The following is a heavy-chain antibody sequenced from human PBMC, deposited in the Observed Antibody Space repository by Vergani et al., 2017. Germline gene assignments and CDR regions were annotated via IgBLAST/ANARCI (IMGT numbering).Heavy chain of an antibody. CDR1: GGSFTSYH. J-gene: IGHJ6*02. CDR3: ARVNTETNGHLYYYYDMDV. Sequence: QVQLQQWGGGLLKPSETPSLTCVVNGGSFTSYHWTWIRQSPGEGLEWVGDIDHTGRPDYNPSLKSRLIMSVDKSRNQFSLTLNSLTATDTAIYFCARVNTETNGHLYYYYDMDVWGQGTAVTVS. CDR2: IDHTGRP. V-gene: IGHV4-34*01. D-gene: IGHD4-11*01.